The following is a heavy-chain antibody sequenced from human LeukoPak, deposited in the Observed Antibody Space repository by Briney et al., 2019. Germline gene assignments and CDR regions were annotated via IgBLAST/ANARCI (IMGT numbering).Heavy chain of an antibody. D-gene: IGHD1-7*01. Sequence: ASVKVSCKVSGYALTELSMHWVRQAPGKGLEWMGSFDPEDGETIYAQKFQGRVTMTEDTSTDTAYMELSSLRSEDTAVYYCATAFKLELSYYYYGMDVWGQGTTVTVSS. CDR1: GYALTELS. J-gene: IGHJ6*02. V-gene: IGHV1-24*01. CDR3: ATAFKLELSYYYYGMDV. CDR2: FDPEDGET.